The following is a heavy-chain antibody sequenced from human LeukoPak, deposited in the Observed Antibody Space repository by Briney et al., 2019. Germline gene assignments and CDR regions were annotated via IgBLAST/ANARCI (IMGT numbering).Heavy chain of an antibody. CDR2: IYTSGSS. CDR3: ARVRRGYSSGWIDY. V-gene: IGHV4-61*02. CDR1: GGSISSGSYY. D-gene: IGHD6-19*01. J-gene: IGHJ4*02. Sequence: SETLSLTCTVSGGSISSGSYYWSWIRQPAGKGLEWIGRIYTSGSSNYNPSLKSRVTISVDTSKNQFSLKLSSVTTADTAVYYCARVRRGYSSGWIDYWGQGTLVTVSS.